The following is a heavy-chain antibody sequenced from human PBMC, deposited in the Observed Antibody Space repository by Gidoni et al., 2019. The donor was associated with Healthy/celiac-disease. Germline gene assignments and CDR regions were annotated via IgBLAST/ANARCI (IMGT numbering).Heavy chain of an antibody. D-gene: IGHD2-2*01. J-gene: IGHJ6*02. CDR3: ARGLIVVVPAAMVYYGMDV. Sequence: QLQLQQWGAGLLKPSETLSPTCAVNGGSFSGSSWSWIRQPPGKGLEWIGEINHSGSTNYNPSLKSRVTISVDTSKNQFSLKLSSVTAADTAVYYCARGLIVVVPAAMVYYGMDVWGQGTTVTVSS. CDR2: INHSGST. CDR1: GGSFSGSS. V-gene: IGHV4-34*01.